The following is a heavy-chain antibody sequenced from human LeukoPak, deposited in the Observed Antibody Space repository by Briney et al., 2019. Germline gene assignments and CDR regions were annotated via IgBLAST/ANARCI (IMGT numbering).Heavy chain of an antibody. CDR2: IYYSGST. Sequence: SETLSLTCTVSGGSVSSGSYYWSWIRQPPGKGLEWIGYIYYSGSTNSNPSLTSRVTISIDTSKNQFSLKLSSVTAADTAVYYCARVNYYDSSGGEYYFDYWGQGTWSPSPQ. CDR3: ARVNYYDSSGGEYYFDY. D-gene: IGHD3-22*01. V-gene: IGHV4-61*01. CDR1: GGSVSSGSYY. J-gene: IGHJ4*02.